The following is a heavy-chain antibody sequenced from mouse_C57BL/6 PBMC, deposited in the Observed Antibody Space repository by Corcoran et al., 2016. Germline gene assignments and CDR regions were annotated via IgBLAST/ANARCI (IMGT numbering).Heavy chain of an antibody. D-gene: IGHD1-1*01. CDR3: ARSGGSSYNYAMDY. V-gene: IGHV1S56*01. J-gene: IGHJ4*01. Sequence: QVQLQQSGPELVKPGASVKLSCKASGYTFTSYDINWVKQRPGQGLEWIGWIYPGDGDTNYNGKFKGKATLTADKSSSTAYMQLSSLTSEDSAVYFCARSGGSSYNYAMDYWGQGTSVTVSS. CDR1: GYTFTSYD. CDR2: IYPGDGDT.